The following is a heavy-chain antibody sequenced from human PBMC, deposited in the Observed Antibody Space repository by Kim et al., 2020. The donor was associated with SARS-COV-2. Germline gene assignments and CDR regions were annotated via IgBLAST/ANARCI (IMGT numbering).Heavy chain of an antibody. CDR2: ISASGGST. CDR1: GFTFSSYA. Sequence: GGSLRLSCAASGFTFSSYAMSWVRQAPGKGLEWVSAISASGGSTYYADSVKRRFTISRDNSKNTLYLQMNSLRAEDTAVYYCAKVVSESYPWGYFDYWGQGTLVTVSS. J-gene: IGHJ4*02. CDR3: AKVVSESYPWGYFDY. V-gene: IGHV3-23*01. D-gene: IGHD1-26*01.